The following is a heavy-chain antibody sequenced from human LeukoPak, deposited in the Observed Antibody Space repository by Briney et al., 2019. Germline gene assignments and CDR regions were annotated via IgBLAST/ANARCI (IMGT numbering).Heavy chain of an antibody. CDR2: ISADAADT. D-gene: IGHD2-8*02. V-gene: IGHV3-23*01. CDR1: GFTFSNHA. J-gene: IGHJ5*02. Sequence: GGSQRLSCVASGFTFSNHAMTWVRQAPGKGLEWVSAISADAADTFYAPSVKGRFTISKDNSKNTMYLQINSLRAEDTAIYYCAKDVWWSVSWGQGTLVTVSS. CDR3: AKDVWWSVS.